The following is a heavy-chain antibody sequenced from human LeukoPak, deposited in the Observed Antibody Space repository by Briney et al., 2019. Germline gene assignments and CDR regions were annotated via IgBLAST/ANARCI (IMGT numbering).Heavy chain of an antibody. CDR3: ATNSNLWFGELLPMYYFDY. Sequence: ASVKVSCKASGGTFSSYAISWVRQAPGQGLEWMGGIIPIFGTANYAQKFQGRVTITADKSTSTAYMELSSLRSEDTAVYYCATNSNLWFGELLPMYYFDYWGQGTLVTVSS. V-gene: IGHV1-69*06. D-gene: IGHD3-10*01. CDR2: IIPIFGTA. CDR1: GGTFSSYA. J-gene: IGHJ4*02.